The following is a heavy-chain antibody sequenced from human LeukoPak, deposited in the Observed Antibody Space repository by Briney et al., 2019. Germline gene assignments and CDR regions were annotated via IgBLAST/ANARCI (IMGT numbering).Heavy chain of an antibody. CDR3: ASPRLAGSDY. D-gene: IGHD6-19*01. V-gene: IGHV4-39*01. Sequence: ASETLSLTCIVSGGSISSITRLTYYWTWIRQSPGPGLEWIGSVHYSGSTYYNPSLKSRVTISADTSKNQFSLKLTSVTAADTAVYYCASPRLAGSDYWGQGTLVTVSS. CDR2: VHYSGST. CDR1: GGSISSITRLTYY. J-gene: IGHJ4*02.